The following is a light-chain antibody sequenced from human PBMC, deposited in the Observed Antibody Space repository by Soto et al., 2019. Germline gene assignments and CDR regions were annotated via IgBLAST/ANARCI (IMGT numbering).Light chain of an antibody. CDR3: QTWGTGGHWV. J-gene: IGLJ3*02. CDR2: VNIDGSH. CDR1: SRHASYA. V-gene: IGLV4-69*02. Sequence: QSVLTQSPSTSASLGASVNITCTVTSRHASYAITWHQHQPEKGPRYLMRVNIDGSHSKGDGIPDRFSGSSSGAERYLTISNLQSEDEADYYCQTWGTGGHWVFGEGTKVTVL.